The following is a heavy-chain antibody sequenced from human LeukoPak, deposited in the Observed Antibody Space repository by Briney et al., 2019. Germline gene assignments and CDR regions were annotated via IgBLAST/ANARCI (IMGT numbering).Heavy chain of an antibody. CDR2: IKEDGSAT. CDR1: GFTSSSYY. J-gene: IGHJ4*01. V-gene: IGHV3-7*01. D-gene: IGHD3-10*01. CDR3: ARRRGDY. Sequence: PGGSLRLSCAASGFTSSSYYMSWVRQAPEKGLEWVANIKEDGSATNYVDSGKGRFTISRANAKNSRYLQMNMLRAADPSVYYCARRRGDYWG.